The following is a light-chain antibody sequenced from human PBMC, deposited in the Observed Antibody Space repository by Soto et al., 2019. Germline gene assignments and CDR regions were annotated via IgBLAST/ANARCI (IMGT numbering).Light chain of an antibody. J-gene: IGLJ2*01. Sequence: QSALTQPASVSGSPGQSITISCTGTSSDVGGYSFVSWYQQHPGKAPKLMIYEVSYRPSGISNRFSGSKSGNTASLTISGLQAEDEADYYCSSYTSSSTPLVFGGGTKLTVL. CDR2: EVS. CDR1: SSDVGGYSF. V-gene: IGLV2-14*01. CDR3: SSYTSSSTPLV.